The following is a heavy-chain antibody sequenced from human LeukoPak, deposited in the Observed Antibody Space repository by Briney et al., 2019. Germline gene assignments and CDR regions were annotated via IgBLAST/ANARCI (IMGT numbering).Heavy chain of an antibody. Sequence: GGSLRLSCAASGFTFSGSAMHWVRQASGKGLEWVGRIRSKANSYATACAASVKGRFTISRDDSKNTAYPQMNSLKTEDTAVYYCTRRYCSSTSCYDYWGQGTLVTVSS. D-gene: IGHD2-2*01. J-gene: IGHJ4*02. V-gene: IGHV3-73*01. CDR3: TRRYCSSTSCYDY. CDR1: GFTFSGSA. CDR2: IRSKANSYAT.